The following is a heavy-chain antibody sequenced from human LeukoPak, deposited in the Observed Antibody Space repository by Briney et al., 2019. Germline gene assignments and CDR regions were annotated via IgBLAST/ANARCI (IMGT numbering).Heavy chain of an antibody. CDR2: INTDGTNT. Sequence: GGSLRLSCAASGFTFSSYWMHWVRQAPGKGLVWVSRINTDGTNTNYADSVKGRFTISRDNAKNSLYLQMNSLRAEGTAVYYCARVDDSSGYYWNAFDLWGQGTMVTVSP. CDR1: GFTFSSYW. CDR3: ARVDDSSGYYWNAFDL. D-gene: IGHD3-22*01. J-gene: IGHJ3*01. V-gene: IGHV3-74*01.